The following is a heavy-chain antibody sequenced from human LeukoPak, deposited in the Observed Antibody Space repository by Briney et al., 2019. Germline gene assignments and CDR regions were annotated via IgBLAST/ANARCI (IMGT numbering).Heavy chain of an antibody. Sequence: GGSLRLSCAASGFTFSNAWMSWVRQAPGKGLEWVGRIKSKTDGGTTDYAAPVKGRFTISRDDSKNTLYLQMNSLKTEDTAVYYCLGEQLWFGEFHGMDVWGQGTTVTVSS. CDR2: IKSKTDGGTT. CDR3: LGEQLWFGEFHGMDV. V-gene: IGHV3-15*01. D-gene: IGHD3-10*01. J-gene: IGHJ6*02. CDR1: GFTFSNAW.